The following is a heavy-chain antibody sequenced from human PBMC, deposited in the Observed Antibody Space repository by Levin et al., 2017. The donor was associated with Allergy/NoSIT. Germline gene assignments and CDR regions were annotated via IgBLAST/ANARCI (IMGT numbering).Heavy chain of an antibody. Sequence: GESLKISCKASGYTFTSYGISWVRQAPGQGLEWMGWISAYNGNTNYAQKLQGRVTMTTDTSTSTAYMELRSLRSDDTAVYYCARDLRFDSSGSDQYWGQGTLVTVSS. V-gene: IGHV1-18*01. CDR2: ISAYNGNT. CDR3: ARDLRFDSSGSDQY. CDR1: GYTFTSYG. J-gene: IGHJ4*02. D-gene: IGHD3-22*01.